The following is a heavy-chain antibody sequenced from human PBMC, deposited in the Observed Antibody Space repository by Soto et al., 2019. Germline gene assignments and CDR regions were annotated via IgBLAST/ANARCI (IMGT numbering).Heavy chain of an antibody. J-gene: IGHJ4*02. D-gene: IGHD6-13*01. V-gene: IGHV4-4*07. CDR2: IYSSGTT. CDR1: GGSISGHY. CDR3: ARNFDIAATGTAFDS. Sequence: SETLSLTCSVSGGSISGHYWSWVRLPAGRRLQWVGRIYSSGTTNYNPSLKSRVRMSVGTDRNSFSLRLDSVTAADTAVYYCARNFDIAATGTAFDSWGRGVLVTVSS.